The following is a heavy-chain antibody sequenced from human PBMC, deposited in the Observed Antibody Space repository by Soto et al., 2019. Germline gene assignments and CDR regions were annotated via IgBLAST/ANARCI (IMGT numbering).Heavy chain of an antibody. CDR3: AKDPYDILTGYYYGPGY. Sequence: GGSLRLSCAASGFTFSSYGMHWVRQAPGKGLEWVAVISYDGSNKYYADSVKGRFTISRDNSKNTLYLQMSSLRAEDTAVYYCAKDPYDILTGYYYGPGYWGQGTLVTVSS. CDR2: ISYDGSNK. V-gene: IGHV3-30*18. CDR1: GFTFSSYG. D-gene: IGHD3-9*01. J-gene: IGHJ4*02.